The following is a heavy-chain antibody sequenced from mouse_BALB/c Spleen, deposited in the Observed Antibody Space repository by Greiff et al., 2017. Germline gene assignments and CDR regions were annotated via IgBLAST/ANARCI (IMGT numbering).Heavy chain of an antibody. CDR2: ISSGGST. D-gene: IGHD4-1*01. Sequence: EVNVVESGGGLVKPGGSLKLSCAASGFTFSSYAMSWVRQTPEKRLEWVASISSGGSTYYPDSVKGRFTISRDNARNILYLQMSSLRSEDTAMYYCARAVTGTAYWGQGTLVTVSA. J-gene: IGHJ3*01. CDR1: GFTFSSYA. V-gene: IGHV5-6-5*01. CDR3: ARAVTGTAY.